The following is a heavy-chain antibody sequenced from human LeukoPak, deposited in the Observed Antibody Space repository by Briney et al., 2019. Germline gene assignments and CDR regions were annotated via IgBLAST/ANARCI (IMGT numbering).Heavy chain of an antibody. CDR1: GFTFSSYA. CDR3: AKSKGSGYDWDY. J-gene: IGHJ4*02. D-gene: IGHD5-12*01. Sequence: GGSLRLSCAASGFTFSSYAMSWVRQAPGKGLEWVSAVSGSGGSTYYADSVKGRFTISRDNSKNTLYLQMNSLRAEDTAVYYCAKSKGSGYDWDYWGQGTLVTVSS. CDR2: VSGSGGST. V-gene: IGHV3-23*01.